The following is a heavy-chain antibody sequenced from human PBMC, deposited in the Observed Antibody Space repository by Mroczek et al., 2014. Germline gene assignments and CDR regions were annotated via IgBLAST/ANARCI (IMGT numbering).Heavy chain of an antibody. V-gene: IGHV4-34*01. Sequence: QVQLQQWGGRTVEAFGDPVPHLRCLWWVLQWLLLELDPPAPTGRGWSGLGKSIIVEAPTTTRPSKSRVTISVDTSKNQFSLKLSSVTAADTAVYYCARGVGWRSGPIAAAVFDPWGQGTLVTVSS. CDR2: SIIVEAP. D-gene: IGHD6-13*01. J-gene: IGHJ5*02. CDR3: ARGVGWRSGPIAAAVFDP. CDR1: WVLQWLL.